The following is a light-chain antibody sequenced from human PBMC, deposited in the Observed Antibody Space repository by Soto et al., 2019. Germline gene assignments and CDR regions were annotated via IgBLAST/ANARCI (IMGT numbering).Light chain of an antibody. CDR3: QSYDSSSMV. CDR1: SGSIASNY. J-gene: IGLJ2*01. Sequence: NFMLTQPHSVSESPGKTVTISCTGSSGSIASNYVQWYQQRPGSAPTAVIYEDNQRHSGVPDRLSGSIDRSSNSASLTISGLKTEDEADYYCQSYDSSSMVFGGGTKVTVL. CDR2: EDN. V-gene: IGLV6-57*02.